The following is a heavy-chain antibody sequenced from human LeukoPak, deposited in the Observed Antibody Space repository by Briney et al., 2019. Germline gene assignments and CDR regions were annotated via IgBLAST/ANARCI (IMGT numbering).Heavy chain of an antibody. CDR2: IYYSGST. V-gene: IGHV4-39*01. CDR3: ARHKGSNTFDY. Sequence: PSETLSLTCTVSGGPISSSSYYWGWIRQPPGKGLEWIGSIYYSGSTYYNPSLKSRVTISVDTSKNQFSLKLSSVTAADTAVYYCARHKGSNTFDYWGQGTLVTVSS. CDR1: GGPISSSSYY. J-gene: IGHJ4*02.